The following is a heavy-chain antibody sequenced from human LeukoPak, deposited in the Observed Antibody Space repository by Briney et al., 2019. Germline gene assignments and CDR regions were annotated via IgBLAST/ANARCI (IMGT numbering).Heavy chain of an antibody. V-gene: IGHV1-2*02. CDR2: INPNSGDT. CDR3: ARDRHWNQGNFDY. D-gene: IGHD1-1*01. J-gene: IGHJ4*02. CDR1: GYTITGYY. Sequence: ASVKVSCKASGYTITGYYIHWVRQAPGQGLEWMGWINPNSGDTNYAQKFPGRVTMTRDTSINTAFMELSRLRSDDTAVYYCARDRHWNQGNFDYWGQGTLVTVSS.